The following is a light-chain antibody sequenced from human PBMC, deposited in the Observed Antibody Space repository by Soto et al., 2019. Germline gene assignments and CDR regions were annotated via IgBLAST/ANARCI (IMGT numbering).Light chain of an antibody. CDR3: AAWDDSLSGVV. Sequence: QPVLTQPPSASGTPGQRVTISCSGSSSNIGSNYVYWYQQLPGTVPQLLIYSNSERPSGVPDRFSGSKSGTSASLAISGLRSEDEADDYCAAWDDSLSGVVFGGGTKLTVL. V-gene: IGLV1-47*02. CDR2: SNS. J-gene: IGLJ2*01. CDR1: SSNIGSNY.